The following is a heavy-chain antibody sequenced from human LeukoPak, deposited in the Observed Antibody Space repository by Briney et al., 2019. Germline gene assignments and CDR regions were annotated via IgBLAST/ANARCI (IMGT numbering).Heavy chain of an antibody. Sequence: GRSLRLSCAASGFTFSSYGMHWVRQAPGKGLGWVAVIWYDGSNKYYADSVKGRFTISRDNSKNTLYLQMNSLRAEDTAVYYCARDLSLLDVWGQGATVTVSS. CDR3: ARDLSLLDV. J-gene: IGHJ6*02. V-gene: IGHV3-33*01. CDR1: GFTFSSYG. CDR2: IWYDGSNK. D-gene: IGHD3-10*01.